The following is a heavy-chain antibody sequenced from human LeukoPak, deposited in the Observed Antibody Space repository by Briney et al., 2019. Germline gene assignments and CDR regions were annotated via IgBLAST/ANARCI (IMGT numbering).Heavy chain of an antibody. Sequence: PSETLSLTCTVSGASMTSNYWNWIRQPPGKGLEWIGYVYYSGRTNYNPSLKSRVTISVDTSKNQFSLRLSSVTAAVTAVYYCARWNYYNSIRYFDYWGRGTLVTVSS. CDR2: VYYSGRT. V-gene: IGHV4-59*01. CDR3: ARWNYYNSIRYFDY. D-gene: IGHD3-22*01. CDR1: GASMTSNY. J-gene: IGHJ4*02.